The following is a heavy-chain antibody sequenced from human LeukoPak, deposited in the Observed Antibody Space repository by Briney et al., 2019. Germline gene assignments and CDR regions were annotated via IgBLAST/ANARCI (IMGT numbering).Heavy chain of an antibody. CDR3: ARRSYRGVIGLYYYYYMDV. V-gene: IGHV3-21*06. J-gene: IGHJ6*03. D-gene: IGHD3-16*02. Sequence: GGSLRLSCAASGFTFSSYSMNWVRQAPGKGLEWVSSISSSSSYIYYADSVKGRFTISRDNAKNSVYLQMNRLRVEDTAVYYCARRSYRGVIGLYYYYYMDVWGKGTPVTVSS. CDR2: ISSSSSYI. CDR1: GFTFSSYS.